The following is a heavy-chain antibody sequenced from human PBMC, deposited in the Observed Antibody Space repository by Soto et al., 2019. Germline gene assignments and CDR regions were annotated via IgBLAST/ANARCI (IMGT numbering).Heavy chain of an antibody. CDR3: ARILWSSSSPVPFAY. D-gene: IGHD6-6*01. CDR2: ISYDGSNK. V-gene: IGHV3-30*03. CDR1: GFPFSTYG. Sequence: PGGSLRLSCAASGFPFSTYGMNWVRQAPGKGLEWVAVISYDGSNKYYADSVKGRFTISRDNSENTLYLQMNSLRAEDTAVYYCARILWSSSSPVPFAYWGQGTLVTVSS. J-gene: IGHJ4*02.